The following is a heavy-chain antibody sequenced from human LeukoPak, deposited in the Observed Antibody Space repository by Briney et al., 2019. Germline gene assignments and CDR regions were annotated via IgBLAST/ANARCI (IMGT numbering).Heavy chain of an antibody. V-gene: IGHV4-39*01. Sequence: SETLSLTCTVSGGSISSSSYYWGWIRQPPGKGLEWIGSIYYSGSTYYNPSLKSRVTISVDTSRNQFSLKLSSVTAADTAVYYCARHQFWANWFDPWGQGTLVTVSS. D-gene: IGHD7-27*01. J-gene: IGHJ5*02. CDR3: ARHQFWANWFDP. CDR2: IYYSGST. CDR1: GGSISSSSYY.